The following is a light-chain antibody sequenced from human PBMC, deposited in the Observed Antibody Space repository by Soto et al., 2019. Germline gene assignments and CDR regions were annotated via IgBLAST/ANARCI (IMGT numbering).Light chain of an antibody. J-gene: IGKJ1*01. V-gene: IGKV3-20*01. Sequence: EVVLTQSPGTLSLSPGERATVSCRASQTISRNYLAWYQNKPGQAPRLLIYCASTRATGIPDRFTGSGSGTDFTLTIARLEPEDFAVYYCQQYGGPVPWTFGQGTKVEV. CDR2: CAS. CDR1: QTISRNY. CDR3: QQYGGPVPWT.